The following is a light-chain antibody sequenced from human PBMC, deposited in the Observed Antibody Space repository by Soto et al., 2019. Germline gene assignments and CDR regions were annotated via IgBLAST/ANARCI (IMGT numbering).Light chain of an antibody. CDR1: GSSIGTNT. J-gene: IGLJ2*01. V-gene: IGLV1-44*01. CDR3: AAWEGSLNNVL. CDR2: GDN. Sequence: QAVVTQPPSASGTPGQRVTISCSGSGSSIGTNTVNWYRQLPGTAPKLLIYGDNQRPSGVPDRFSGSKSGTSASLAISGLQSEDEADYYCAAWEGSLNNVLFGGGTKLTVL.